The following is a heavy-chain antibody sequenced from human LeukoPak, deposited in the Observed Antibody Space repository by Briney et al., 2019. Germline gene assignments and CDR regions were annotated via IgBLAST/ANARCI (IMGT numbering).Heavy chain of an antibody. Sequence: TSETLSLTCTVSGGSISSYYWSWIRQPPGKGLEWIGYIYYSGSTNYNPSLKSRVTISVDTSKNQFSLKLSSVTAADTAVYYCARGENGEPFDYWGQGTLVIVSS. D-gene: IGHD4-17*01. CDR2: IYYSGST. CDR3: ARGENGEPFDY. V-gene: IGHV4-59*01. J-gene: IGHJ4*02. CDR1: GGSISSYY.